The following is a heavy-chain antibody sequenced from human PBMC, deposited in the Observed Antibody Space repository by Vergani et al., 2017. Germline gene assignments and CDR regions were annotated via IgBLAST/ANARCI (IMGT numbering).Heavy chain of an antibody. Sequence: QLQLQESGPGLVKPSETLSLTCTVSGGSISSSSYYWGWIRQPPGKGLEWIGSIYYSGSTYYNPSLKSRVTISVDTSKNQFSLKLSSVTAADTAVYYCARVPLLWFGEVRYYFDYWGQGTLVTVSS. CDR2: IYYSGST. CDR3: ARVPLLWFGEVRYYFDY. D-gene: IGHD3-10*01. CDR1: GGSISSSSYY. V-gene: IGHV4-39*07. J-gene: IGHJ4*02.